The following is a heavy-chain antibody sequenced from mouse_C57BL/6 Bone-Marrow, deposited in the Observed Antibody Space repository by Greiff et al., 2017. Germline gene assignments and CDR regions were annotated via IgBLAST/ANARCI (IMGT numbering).Heavy chain of an antibody. CDR1: GYTFTSYG. CDR2: IYPRSGNT. V-gene: IGHV1-81*01. J-gene: IGHJ4*01. CDR3: ARSRIYYDAMDY. Sequence: VQLQESGAELARPGASVKLSCKASGYTFTSYGISWVKQRTGQGLEWIGEIYPRSGNTYYNEKFKGKATLTADKSSSTAYMDLRSLTSEDSAVYFCARSRIYYDAMDYWGQGTSVTVSS. D-gene: IGHD2-1*01.